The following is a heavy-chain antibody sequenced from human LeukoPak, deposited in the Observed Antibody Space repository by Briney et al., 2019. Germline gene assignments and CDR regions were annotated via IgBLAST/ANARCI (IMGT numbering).Heavy chain of an antibody. Sequence: PSQTLSLTCTVSGGSISSGSYYWSWIRQPAGKGLEWIGRIYTSGSTNYNPSLKSRVTISVDTSKNQFSLKLSSVTAADTAVYYCARDYSPYYYDSSGYYSPWGQGTLVTVSS. V-gene: IGHV4-61*02. CDR1: GGSISSGSYY. CDR2: IYTSGST. CDR3: ARDYSPYYYDSSGYYSP. J-gene: IGHJ5*02. D-gene: IGHD3-22*01.